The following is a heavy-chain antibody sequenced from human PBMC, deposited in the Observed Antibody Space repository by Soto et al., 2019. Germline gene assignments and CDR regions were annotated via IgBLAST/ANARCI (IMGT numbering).Heavy chain of an antibody. J-gene: IGHJ4*02. CDR2: IYYSGST. V-gene: IGHV4-31*03. CDR3: ASTEPITMVRGVITD. CDR1: GGSISSGGYY. D-gene: IGHD3-10*01. Sequence: SETLSLTCTVSGGSISSGGYYWSWIRQHPGKGLEWIGYIYYSGSTYYNPSLKSRVTISVDTSKNQFSLKLSSVTAADTAVYYCASTEPITMVRGVITDWGQGTLVTVSS.